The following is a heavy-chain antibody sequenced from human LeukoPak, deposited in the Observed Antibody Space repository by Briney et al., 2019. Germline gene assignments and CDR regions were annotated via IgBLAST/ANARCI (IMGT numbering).Heavy chain of an antibody. J-gene: IGHJ4*02. V-gene: IGHV4-4*07. D-gene: IGHD5-18*01. Sequence: PSETLSLTCTVSGGSMSSYYWSWIRQPAGKGLEWIGRIYTSGSTNYNPSLKSRVTMSVDTSKNQFSLKLTSVTAADTAVYYCARTTLGYSYGLQDYWGQGTLVTVSS. CDR1: GGSMSSYY. CDR3: ARTTLGYSYGLQDY. CDR2: IYTSGST.